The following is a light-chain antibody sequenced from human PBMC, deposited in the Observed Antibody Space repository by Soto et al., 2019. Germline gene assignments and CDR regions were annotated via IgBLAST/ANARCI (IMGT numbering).Light chain of an antibody. Sequence: MTQSPSSLSASVGDRVSITCRASQSVSILLAWYQQKPGQAPRLLIHGATTRATGIPARFSGSGSGTEFTLTISSLQSEDFAVYYCQQYNNWPRTFGQGTKVEIK. CDR2: GAT. V-gene: IGKV3-15*01. CDR1: QSVSIL. J-gene: IGKJ1*01. CDR3: QQYNNWPRT.